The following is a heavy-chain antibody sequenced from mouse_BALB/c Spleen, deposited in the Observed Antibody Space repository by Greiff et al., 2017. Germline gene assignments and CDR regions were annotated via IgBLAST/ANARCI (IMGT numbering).Heavy chain of an antibody. D-gene: IGHD2-4*01. J-gene: IGHJ4*01. CDR1: GYTFPDYA. V-gene: IGHV1S137*01. Sequence: VKLMESGAELVRPGVSVKISCKGSGYTFPDYAMHWVKQSHAKSLEWIGVISTYYGDASYNQKFKGKATMTVDKSSSTAYMELARLTSEDSAIYYCARGGLRDYYAMDYWGQGTSVTVSS. CDR3: ARGGLRDYYAMDY. CDR2: ISTYYGDA.